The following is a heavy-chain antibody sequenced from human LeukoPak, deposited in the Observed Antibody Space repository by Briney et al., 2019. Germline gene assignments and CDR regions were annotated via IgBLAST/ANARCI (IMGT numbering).Heavy chain of an antibody. CDR3: ARGRSTNYFDY. CDR2: INHSGST. D-gene: IGHD2-15*01. Sequence: SETLSLTCAVYGGSFSGYYWNWIRQPPGKGLEWIGEINHSGSTNYNPSLKSRVTISVDTSKNQFSLKLSSVTAADTAVYYCARGRSTNYFDYWGQGTLVTVSS. V-gene: IGHV4-34*01. CDR1: GGSFSGYY. J-gene: IGHJ4*02.